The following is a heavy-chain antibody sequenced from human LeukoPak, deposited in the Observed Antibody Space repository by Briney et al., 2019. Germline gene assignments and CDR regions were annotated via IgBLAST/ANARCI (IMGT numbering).Heavy chain of an antibody. CDR1: GFTFSSYS. V-gene: IGHV3-48*04. J-gene: IGHJ6*02. CDR3: ARLRYYGMDV. CDR2: ISSSSSTI. Sequence: GSLRLSCAASGFTFSSYSMNWVRQAPGKGLEWVSSISSSSSTIYYADSVKSRFTISRDNAKNSLYLQMNSLRAEDTAVYYCARLRYYGMDVWGQGTTVTVSS.